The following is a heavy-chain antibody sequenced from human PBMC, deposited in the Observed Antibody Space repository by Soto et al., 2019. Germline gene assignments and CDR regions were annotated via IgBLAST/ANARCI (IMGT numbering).Heavy chain of an antibody. Sequence: GGSLRLSCAASGFTVSSNYMSWVRQAPGKGLEWVSVISGSGGSTYYADSVKGRFTISRDNSKNTLYLQMNSLRAEDTAVYYCAKAYYYGSGNNWFDPWGQGTLVTVSS. V-gene: IGHV3-23*01. CDR1: GFTVSSNY. D-gene: IGHD3-10*01. CDR3: AKAYYYGSGNNWFDP. CDR2: ISGSGGST. J-gene: IGHJ5*02.